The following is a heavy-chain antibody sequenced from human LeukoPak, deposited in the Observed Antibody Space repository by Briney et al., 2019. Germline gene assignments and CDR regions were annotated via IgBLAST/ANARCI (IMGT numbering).Heavy chain of an antibody. Sequence: GGSLRLSCAASGFTFSSYSMNWVRQAPGKGLEWVSYISSSSSTIYYADPVKGRLTISRDNAKNSLYLQMNSLRAEDTAVYYCARLRSFDYWGQGTLVTVSS. J-gene: IGHJ4*02. CDR3: ARLRSFDY. V-gene: IGHV3-48*01. CDR1: GFTFSSYS. CDR2: ISSSSSTI.